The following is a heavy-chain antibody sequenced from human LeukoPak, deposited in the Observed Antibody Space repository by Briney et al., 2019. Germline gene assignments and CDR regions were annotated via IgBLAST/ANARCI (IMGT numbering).Heavy chain of an antibody. CDR1: GYTFTSYY. CDR3: ARDAGKQWLAYYFDY. J-gene: IGHJ4*02. V-gene: IGHV1-46*01. CDR2: INPSGGST. D-gene: IGHD6-19*01. Sequence: ASVKVSCKASGYTFTSYYMHWVRQAPGQGLEWMGIINPSGGSTSYAQKFQGRVTMTRDMSTSTVYMELSSLRSEDTAVYYCARDAGKQWLAYYFDYWGQGTLVTVSS.